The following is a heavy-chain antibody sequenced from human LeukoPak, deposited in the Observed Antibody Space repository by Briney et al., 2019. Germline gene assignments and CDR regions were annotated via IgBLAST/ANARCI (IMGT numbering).Heavy chain of an antibody. Sequence: SGGSLRLSCAASGFTFSSYAMSWVRQAPGKGLEWVSAISGSGGSTYYADSVKGRFTISRDNFKNTLYLKMNSVSAEDTAVYYCAKVVTAINYFYYYGMDVWGRGTTVTASS. J-gene: IGHJ6*02. CDR1: GFTFSSYA. V-gene: IGHV3-23*01. CDR3: AKVVTAINYFYYYGMDV. D-gene: IGHD2-21*02. CDR2: ISGSGGST.